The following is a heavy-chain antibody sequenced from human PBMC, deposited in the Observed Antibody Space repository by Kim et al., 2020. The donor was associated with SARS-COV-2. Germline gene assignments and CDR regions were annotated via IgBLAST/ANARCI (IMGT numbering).Heavy chain of an antibody. V-gene: IGHV3-7*01. D-gene: IGHD6-19*01. CDR3: ARGSVAGVSKYNWFDP. CDR1: GFTFSSYW. J-gene: IGHJ5*02. CDR2: IKQDGSEK. Sequence: GGSLRLSCAASGFTFSSYWMSWVRQAPGKGLEWVANIKQDGSEKYYVDSVKGRFTISRDNAKNSLYLQMNSLRAEDTAVYYCARGSVAGVSKYNWFDPWGQGTLVTVSS.